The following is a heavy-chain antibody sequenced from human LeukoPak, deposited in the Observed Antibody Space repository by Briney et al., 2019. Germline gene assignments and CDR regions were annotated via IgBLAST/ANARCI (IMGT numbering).Heavy chain of an antibody. CDR2: IYYTDS. D-gene: IGHD3-22*01. CDR3: ARRHYDRQTRSRYYYYMDV. Sequence: SETLSLTCAVSGGSISSGDYSWSWIRQPPGKGLEWIGYIYYTDSYYNPSLKSRVTISLDTSKNQFSLKLSSVTAADTAVYYCARRHYDRQTRSRYYYYMDVWGKGTTVTVSS. CDR1: GGSISSGDYS. J-gene: IGHJ6*03. V-gene: IGHV4-30-4*07.